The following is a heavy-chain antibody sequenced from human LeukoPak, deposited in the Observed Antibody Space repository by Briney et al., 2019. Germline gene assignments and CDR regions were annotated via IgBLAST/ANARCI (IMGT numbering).Heavy chain of an antibody. D-gene: IGHD6-13*01. Sequence: PSETLSLTCIVSDTIRSHYWNWIRQPPGKGLEWIGYVFYSGSTNYNPSLKSRVTISLDTSRNQFSLRLSSVTAADTAVYYCARGHPGYSLSWGQGTLVTVSS. J-gene: IGHJ5*02. CDR1: DTIRSHY. V-gene: IGHV4-59*11. CDR2: VFYSGST. CDR3: ARGHPGYSLS.